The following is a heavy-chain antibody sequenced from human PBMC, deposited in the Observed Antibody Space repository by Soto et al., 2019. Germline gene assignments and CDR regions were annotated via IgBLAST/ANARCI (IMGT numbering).Heavy chain of an antibody. V-gene: IGHV3-23*01. D-gene: IGHD6-6*01. CDR1: GFTFSSYA. CDR3: AKRSSSSTFDY. J-gene: IGHJ4*02. CDR2: INSGGNT. Sequence: HPGGSLRLSCAASGFTFSSYAMSWVRQAPGKGPEWVSTINSGGNTYYADSVKGRFTISRDNSKNTVYLQMNSVGAEDTAVYYCAKRSSSSTFDYWGQGTLVTVSS.